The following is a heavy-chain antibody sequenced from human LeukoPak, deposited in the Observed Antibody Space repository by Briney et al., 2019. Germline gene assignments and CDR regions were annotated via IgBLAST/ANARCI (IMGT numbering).Heavy chain of an antibody. CDR1: GFTFDDYA. V-gene: IGHV3-9*01. Sequence: GGSLRLSCATSGFTFDDYAMHWVRQVPGKGLEWVSGTTWNGDNMTYADSVKGRFIISRDNSKNSLSLQMNSLSTEDTAFYYCAKGDWFDSWGQGTLVTVSS. CDR2: TTWNGDNM. J-gene: IGHJ5*01. D-gene: IGHD3-16*01. CDR3: AKGDWFDS.